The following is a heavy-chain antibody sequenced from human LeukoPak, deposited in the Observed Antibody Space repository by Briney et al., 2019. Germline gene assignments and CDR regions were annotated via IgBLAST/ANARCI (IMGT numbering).Heavy chain of an antibody. Sequence: GGSLRLSCAASGFTFSSSAMHWVHQTPGKGLEWVAVISYDGTNKYYADSVRGRFIISRDNSKNTLYLQMNSLRAEDTAVYYCARDHRDSSGYSYYFDYWGQGTLVTVSS. J-gene: IGHJ4*02. CDR3: ARDHRDSSGYSYYFDY. CDR2: ISYDGTNK. CDR1: GFTFSSSA. D-gene: IGHD3-22*01. V-gene: IGHV3-30-3*01.